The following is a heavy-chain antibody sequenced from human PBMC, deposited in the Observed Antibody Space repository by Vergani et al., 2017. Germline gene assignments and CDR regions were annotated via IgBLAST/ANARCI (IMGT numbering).Heavy chain of an antibody. CDR1: GYTLTELS. D-gene: IGHD3-3*01. CDR2: FDPEDGET. CDR3: ATDGRADFWSGYYTYFDY. Sequence: QVQLVQSGAEVKKPGASVKVSCKVSGYTLTELSMHWVRQAPGKGLEWMGGFDPEDGETIYAQKFQGRDTMTEDTATDTAYMELSSLRSEDTAVYYCATDGRADFWSGYYTYFDYWGQGTLVTVSS. J-gene: IGHJ4*02. V-gene: IGHV1-24*01.